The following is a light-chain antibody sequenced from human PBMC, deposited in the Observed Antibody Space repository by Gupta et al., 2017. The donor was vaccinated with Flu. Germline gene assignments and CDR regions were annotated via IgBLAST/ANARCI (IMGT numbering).Light chain of an antibody. Sequence: ERATLSCRASQSVSSNLAWYQQKPDQAPRLIIYGASTRATGIPARFSGSGSGTEFTLTISSLQSEDFAVYYCQQYNNWPPLTFGGGTKVEIK. J-gene: IGKJ4*01. CDR2: GAS. CDR1: QSVSSN. V-gene: IGKV3-15*01. CDR3: QQYNNWPPLT.